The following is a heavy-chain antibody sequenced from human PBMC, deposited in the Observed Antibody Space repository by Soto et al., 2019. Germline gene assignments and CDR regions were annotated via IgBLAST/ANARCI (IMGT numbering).Heavy chain of an antibody. CDR3: ARDGCSSTSCYGGYGMDV. CDR1: GFTFSSYS. D-gene: IGHD2-2*01. Sequence: PGGSLRLSCAASGFTFSSYSMNWVRQAPGKGLEWVSSISSSSSYIYYADSVKGRFTISRDNAKNSLYLQMNSLRAEDTAVYYCARDGCSSTSCYGGYGMDVWGQGTTVTVSS. V-gene: IGHV3-21*01. CDR2: ISSSSSYI. J-gene: IGHJ6*02.